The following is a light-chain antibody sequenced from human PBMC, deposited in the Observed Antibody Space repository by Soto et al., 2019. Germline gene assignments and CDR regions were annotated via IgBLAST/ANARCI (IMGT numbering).Light chain of an antibody. J-gene: IGKJ1*01. CDR2: GAS. CDR1: QSVSSRY. Sequence: EMVLTQSPGTLSLSPGERATLSCRASQSVSSRYLAWYQQKPGQAPRLLIYGASSRATGIPDRFSGSGSGTDFTLTISRVEPEDIATYYCQQYNSRWTFGPGTKVDIK. V-gene: IGKV3-20*01. CDR3: QQYNSRWT.